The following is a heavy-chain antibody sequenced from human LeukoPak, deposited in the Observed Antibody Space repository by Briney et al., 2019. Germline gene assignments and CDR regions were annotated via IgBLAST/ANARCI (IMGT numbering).Heavy chain of an antibody. CDR2: INPNSGGT. J-gene: IGHJ2*01. CDR1: GYTFTGYY. Sequence: ASVKVSCKASGYTFTGYYMHWVRQAPGQGLEWMGWINPNSGGTNYAQKFQGRVTMTRDTSISTAYMELSRLRSDDTAIYYCARCPAGPPYWYFDLWGRGTLVTVSS. CDR3: ARCPAGPPYWYFDL. D-gene: IGHD2-2*01. V-gene: IGHV1-2*02.